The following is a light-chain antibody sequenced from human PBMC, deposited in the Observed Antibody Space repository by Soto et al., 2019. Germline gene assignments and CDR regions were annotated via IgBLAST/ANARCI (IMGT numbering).Light chain of an antibody. J-gene: IGLJ1*01. Sequence: QSALTQPASVSGSPGLSITISCTGTSSDIGNYDFVSWYQQHPGKAPKLMIYEVTNRPSGVSNRFSGSKSANTASLTISGLQAEDEADYYCSSYTISNTLVFGTGTKLTVL. V-gene: IGLV2-14*01. CDR3: SSYTISNTLV. CDR2: EVT. CDR1: SSDIGNYDF.